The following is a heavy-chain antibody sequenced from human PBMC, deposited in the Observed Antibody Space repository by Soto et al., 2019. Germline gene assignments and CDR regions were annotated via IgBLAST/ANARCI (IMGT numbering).Heavy chain of an antibody. CDR1: GLTFSSYA. CDR2: ISGSGSST. V-gene: IGHV3-23*01. J-gene: IGHJ3*02. CDR3: AKESGGVTIVRGVILHDAFDS. Sequence: EVQLLESGGGLVQPGGSLRLSCAASGLTFSSYAMSWVRQAPGKGLEWVSAISGSGSSTYYADSVKGRFTISRDNSKNTLYLQMNSLRAEDTAIYYCAKESGGVTIVRGVILHDAFDSWGQGTLVTVSS. D-gene: IGHD3-10*01.